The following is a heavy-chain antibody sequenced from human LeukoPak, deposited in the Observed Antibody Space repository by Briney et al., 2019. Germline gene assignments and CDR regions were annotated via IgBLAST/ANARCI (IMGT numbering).Heavy chain of an antibody. Sequence: GGSLRLSCAASGFTLSSYALSWVRLAPGRGLAWVSLISGGGDITYYADSVKGRFTISRDNSRNTLYLQMNSLRAEDTAVYYCARVSYADGGYFDYWGQGTLVTVSS. CDR2: ISGGGDIT. CDR3: ARVSYADGGYFDY. D-gene: IGHD3-16*01. CDR1: GFTLSSYA. V-gene: IGHV3-23*01. J-gene: IGHJ4*02.